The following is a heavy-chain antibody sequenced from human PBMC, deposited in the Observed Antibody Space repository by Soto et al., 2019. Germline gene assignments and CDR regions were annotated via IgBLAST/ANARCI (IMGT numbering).Heavy chain of an antibody. J-gene: IGHJ6*02. V-gene: IGHV3-23*01. CDR2: ISGSGGST. CDR3: AKDGGGYYGSGSYFGYYGMDV. CDR1: GFTFSSYA. Sequence: PGGSLRLSCAASGFTFSSYAMSWVRQAPGKGLEWVSAISGSGGSTYYADSVKGRFTISRDNSKNTLYLQMNSLRAEDTAVYYCAKDGGGYYGSGSYFGYYGMDVWGQGTTVTVSS. D-gene: IGHD3-10*01.